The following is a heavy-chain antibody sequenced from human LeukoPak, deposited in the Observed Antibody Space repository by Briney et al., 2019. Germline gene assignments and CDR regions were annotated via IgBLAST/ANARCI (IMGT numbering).Heavy chain of an antibody. Sequence: PGGSLRLSCAASGFTFSSFAMSWVRQAPGKGLEWVSAISGRDGSTYYAFSVKGRFTISRDNAKNSLYLQMNSLRAEDTAVYYCARVSGDIVEDYWGKGTLVTVSS. J-gene: IGHJ4*02. CDR2: ISGRDGST. CDR3: ARVSGDIVEDY. D-gene: IGHD5-12*01. V-gene: IGHV3-23*01. CDR1: GFTFSSFA.